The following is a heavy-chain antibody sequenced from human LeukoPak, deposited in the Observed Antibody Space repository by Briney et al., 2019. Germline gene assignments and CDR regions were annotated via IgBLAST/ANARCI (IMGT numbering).Heavy chain of an antibody. CDR1: GGTFSSYA. CDR2: IIPIFGTA. CDR3: ARVRDGYNSLDY. J-gene: IGHJ4*02. Sequence: SVKVSCKASGGTFSSYAISWVRQAPGQGLEWMGGIIPIFGTANYARKFQGRVTITADESTSTAYMELSSLRSEDTAVYYCARVRDGYNSLDYWGQGTLVTVSS. V-gene: IGHV1-69*13. D-gene: IGHD5-24*01.